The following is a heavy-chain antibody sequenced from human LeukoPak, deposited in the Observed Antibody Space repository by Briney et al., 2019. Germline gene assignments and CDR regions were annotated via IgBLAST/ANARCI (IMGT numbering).Heavy chain of an antibody. CDR3: AKDPAHSWNWSFDY. Sequence: GGSLRLSCEASGFTFSNYAMNWVRQAPGKGLGWVSGISGGSERTFYAESVKGRFTMPRDNSKNTLYLHMNSLRVEDSAVYYCAKDPAHSWNWSFDYWGQGTLVTVSS. V-gene: IGHV3-23*01. CDR2: ISGGSERT. CDR1: GFTFSNYA. J-gene: IGHJ4*02. D-gene: IGHD1-7*01.